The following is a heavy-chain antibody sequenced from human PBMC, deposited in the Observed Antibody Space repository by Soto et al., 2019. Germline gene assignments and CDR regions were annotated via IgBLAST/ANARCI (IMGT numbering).Heavy chain of an antibody. CDR3: AVLAYCGGDCYNFDY. CDR1: GYTFTSYY. J-gene: IGHJ4*02. D-gene: IGHD2-21*02. Sequence: ASVKVSCKAFGYTFTSYYMHWVRQAPGQGLEWMGIINPSGGSTSYAQKFQGRVTMTRDTSTSTVYMELSSLRSEDTAVYYCAVLAYCGGDCYNFDYWGQGTLVTVSS. V-gene: IGHV1-46*01. CDR2: INPSGGST.